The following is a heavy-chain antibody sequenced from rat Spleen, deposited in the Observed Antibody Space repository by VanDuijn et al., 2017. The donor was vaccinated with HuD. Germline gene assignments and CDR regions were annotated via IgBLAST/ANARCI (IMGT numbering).Heavy chain of an antibody. CDR1: GFTFNNYW. CDR2: ITNTGGST. J-gene: IGHJ4*01. V-gene: IGHV5-31*01. CDR3: TSLSMDA. Sequence: EVQLVESGGGLVQPGGSLKLSCVASGFTFNNYWMTWIRQAPGKGLEWVASITNTGGSTYYLDSVKGRFTISRDNAKSTLYLQMNSLRSEDTATYYCTSLSMDAWGQGTSVTVSS.